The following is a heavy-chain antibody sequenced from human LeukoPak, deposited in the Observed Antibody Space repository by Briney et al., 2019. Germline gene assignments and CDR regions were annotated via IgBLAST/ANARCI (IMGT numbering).Heavy chain of an antibody. J-gene: IGHJ6*02. CDR3: ASGRSSGPLLDYGMDV. V-gene: IGHV4-59*01. CDR2: IYYSGST. Sequence: SETLSLTCTVSGGSISSYYWSWIRQPPGKGLEWIGYIYYSGSTKYNPSLKSRVTISVDTSKNQFSLKLSSVTAADTAVYYCASGRSSGPLLDYGMDVWGQGTTVTVSS. D-gene: IGHD6-6*01. CDR1: GGSISSYY.